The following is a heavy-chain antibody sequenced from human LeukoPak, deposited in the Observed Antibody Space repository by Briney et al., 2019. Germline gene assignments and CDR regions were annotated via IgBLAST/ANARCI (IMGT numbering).Heavy chain of an antibody. CDR2: ISWNSGSI. D-gene: IGHD3-3*01. CDR3: ARDLGRYDFWSASDAFDI. V-gene: IGHV3-20*04. CDR1: GFTFDDYG. Sequence: GGSLRLSCAASGFTFDDYGMSWVRQAPGKGLEWVSGISWNSGSIGYADSVKGRFTISRDNAKNSLYLQMNSLRAEDTAVYYCARDLGRYDFWSASDAFDIWGQGTMVTVSS. J-gene: IGHJ3*02.